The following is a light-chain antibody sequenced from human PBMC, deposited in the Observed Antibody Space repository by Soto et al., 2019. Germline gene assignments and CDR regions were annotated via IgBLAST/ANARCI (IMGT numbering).Light chain of an antibody. V-gene: IGKV3-20*01. CDR3: QQYGSAPQT. CDR1: LSVSSSY. J-gene: IGKJ1*01. CDR2: DAS. Sequence: EIVLTQSPGTLSLSPGERATLSCRASLSVSSSYLAWYQQKPGQAPRLLIYDASSRATGIPDRFSGSGSGTDFTRTISRLEPEDFAVYYCQQYGSAPQTFGQGTKVEIK.